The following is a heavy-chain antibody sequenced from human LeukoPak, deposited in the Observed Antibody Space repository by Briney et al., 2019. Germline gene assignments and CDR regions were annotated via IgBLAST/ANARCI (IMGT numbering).Heavy chain of an antibody. J-gene: IGHJ5*02. CDR1: GDSVSSNSPA. Sequence: SQTLSLTCVISGDSVSSNSPAWNWIRQSPSRGLEWLGRTYYRSKWYNDYAVSVKGRITINPDTSKNQFSLQLNSVTPEDTAMYYCARVEYSSSWTPLSFDPWGQGTLVTVSS. CDR2: TYYRSKWYN. CDR3: ARVEYSSSWTPLSFDP. V-gene: IGHV6-1*01. D-gene: IGHD6-13*01.